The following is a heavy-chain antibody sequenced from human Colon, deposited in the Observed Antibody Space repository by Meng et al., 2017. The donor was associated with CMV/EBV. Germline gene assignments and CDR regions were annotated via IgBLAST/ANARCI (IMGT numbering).Heavy chain of an antibody. J-gene: IGHJ4*02. CDR2: IYTSGRT. D-gene: IGHD6-19*01. CDR1: VGSSTSGTHS. Sequence: VLEQPSQTLPLTCCVSVGSSTSGTHSCNWIRQPAGKGLEWIGLIYTSGRTNYNPSLKSRVTISRDTSKNQFSLKLNSVTAADTAVYYCARDDDSGWYFDHWGLGSLVTVSS. CDR3: ARDDDSGWYFDH. V-gene: IGHV4-61*02.